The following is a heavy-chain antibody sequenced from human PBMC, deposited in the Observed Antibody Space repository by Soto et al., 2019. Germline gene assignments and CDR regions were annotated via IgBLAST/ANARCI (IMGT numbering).Heavy chain of an antibody. CDR2: ISTYNGDT. V-gene: IGHV1-18*01. CDR1: GYSFSSYA. Sequence: ASVKVSCKASGYSFSSYAIIWVRQAPGQGLEWMGWISTYNGDTKYAQKFQGRVTMTTDTSTSTAYMELRSLRSDDTAVYYCARITATKYSYYYVMDVWGQGTKVTVYS. CDR3: ARITATKYSYYYVMDV. J-gene: IGHJ6*02.